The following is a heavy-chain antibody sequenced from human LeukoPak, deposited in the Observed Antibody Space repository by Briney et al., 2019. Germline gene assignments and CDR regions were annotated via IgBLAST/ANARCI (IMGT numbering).Heavy chain of an antibody. J-gene: IGHJ4*02. V-gene: IGHV1-2*02. CDR1: GYIFTTYF. CDR2: INPNNGDT. Sequence: ASVKVSCKASGYIFTTYFIHWVRQAPGQGLEWMGWINPNNGDTNYVQKFQGRVTMTRDTSISTAYMELSSLRYDDTAVYYCVSRGGSGKYDFDFWGQGTLVTVSS. CDR3: VSRGGSGKYDFDF. D-gene: IGHD3-10*01.